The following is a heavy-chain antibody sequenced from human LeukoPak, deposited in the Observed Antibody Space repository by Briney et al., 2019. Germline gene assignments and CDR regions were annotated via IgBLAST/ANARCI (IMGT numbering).Heavy chain of an antibody. CDR1: GGTFSSYA. CDR3: ARQGPYCTNGVCYFDQPMLFDY. CDR2: IIPIFGTA. V-gene: IGHV1-69*13. D-gene: IGHD2-8*01. J-gene: IGHJ4*02. Sequence: GASVKVSCKASGGTFSSYAISWVRQAPGQGLEWMGGIIPIFGTANCAQKFQGRVTITADESTSTAYMELSSLRSEDTAVYYCARQGPYCTNGVCYFDQPMLFDYWGQGTLVTVSS.